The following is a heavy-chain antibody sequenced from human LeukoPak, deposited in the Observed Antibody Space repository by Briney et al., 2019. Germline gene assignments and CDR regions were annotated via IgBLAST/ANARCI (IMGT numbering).Heavy chain of an antibody. D-gene: IGHD3-10*01. CDR1: GYTFTSYY. CDR3: ARGLYGSGRQALDYYYYMDV. V-gene: IGHV1-46*01. CDR2: INPSGGST. J-gene: IGHJ6*03. Sequence: GASVKVSCKASGYTFTSYYMHWVRQAPGQGLEWMGIINPSGGSTSYAQKFQGRVTMTRNTSISTAYMELSSLRSEDTAVYYCARGLYGSGRQALDYYYYMDVWGKGTTVTISS.